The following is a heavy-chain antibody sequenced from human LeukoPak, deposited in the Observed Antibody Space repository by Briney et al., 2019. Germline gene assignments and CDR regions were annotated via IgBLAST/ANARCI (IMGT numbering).Heavy chain of an antibody. CDR3: AVQYYDSSGDFDY. CDR2: IIPILGTA. CDR1: GGTFSSYA. J-gene: IGHJ4*02. Sequence: GASVKVSCKASGGTFSSYAISWVRQAPGQGLEWMGGIIPILGTANYAQKFQGRVTITADESASTAYMELSSLRSEDTAVYYCAVQYYDSSGDFDYWGQGTLVTVSS. V-gene: IGHV1-69*13. D-gene: IGHD3-22*01.